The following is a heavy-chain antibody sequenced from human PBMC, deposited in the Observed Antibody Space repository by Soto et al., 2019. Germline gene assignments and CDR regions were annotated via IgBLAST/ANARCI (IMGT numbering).Heavy chain of an antibody. CDR1: GGTFSSYA. J-gene: IGHJ3*02. D-gene: IGHD3-10*01. CDR2: IIPIFGTA. V-gene: IGHV1-69*06. CDR3: ARDQGFGEFPILAFDI. Sequence: GASVKVSCKASGGTFSSYAISWVRQAPGQGLEWMGGIIPIFGTANYAQKFQGRVTITEDKSTDTAYMELSSLRSEDTAVYYCARDQGFGEFPILAFDIWGQGTMVTVSS.